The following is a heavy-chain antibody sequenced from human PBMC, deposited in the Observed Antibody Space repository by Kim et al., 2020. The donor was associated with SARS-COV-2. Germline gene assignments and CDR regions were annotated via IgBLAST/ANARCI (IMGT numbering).Heavy chain of an antibody. CDR1: GFTFSGYS. J-gene: IGHJ1*01. CDR3: ARDPCPRL. CDR2: ITYDEGTN. Sequence: GGSLSLSCAASGFTFSGYSMHWVRQAPGKGLEWVAFITYDEGTNNYADSVRGRFTIFRDDSKNSLYLQMNSLRADDTAVYYCARDPCPRLWG. V-gene: IGHV3-30-3*01.